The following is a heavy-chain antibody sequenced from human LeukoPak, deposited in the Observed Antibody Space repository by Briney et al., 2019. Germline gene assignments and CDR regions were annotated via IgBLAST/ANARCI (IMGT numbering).Heavy chain of an antibody. CDR1: GFTFSSYS. D-gene: IGHD5-18*01. Sequence: GGSLRLSCAASGFTFSSYSMNWVRQALGKGLEWVSSISSSSSYIYYADSVKGRFTISRDNAKNSLYLQMNSLRAEDTAVYYCARARGYSYGYVYWGQGTLVTVSS. CDR3: ARARGYSYGYVY. J-gene: IGHJ4*02. V-gene: IGHV3-21*01. CDR2: ISSSSSYI.